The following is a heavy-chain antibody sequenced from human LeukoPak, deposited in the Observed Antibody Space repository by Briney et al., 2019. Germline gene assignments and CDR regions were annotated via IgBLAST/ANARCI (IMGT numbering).Heavy chain of an antibody. Sequence: PSETLSLTCTVSGGSISTYYWSWIRQPPGKGLEWIGFTYYSGSTNVNPSLKSRVTISVDMSKNQFSLQLSSVTAADTAVYYCARPLSGSYYQGFDYWGQGTLVTVSS. D-gene: IGHD1-26*01. CDR1: GGSISTYY. J-gene: IGHJ4*02. CDR3: ARPLSGSYYQGFDY. V-gene: IGHV4-59*01. CDR2: TYYSGST.